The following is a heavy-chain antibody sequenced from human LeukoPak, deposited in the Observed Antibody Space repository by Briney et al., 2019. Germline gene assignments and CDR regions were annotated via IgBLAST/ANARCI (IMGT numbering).Heavy chain of an antibody. CDR3: ARDWKTNSFDY. D-gene: IGHD1-1*01. Sequence: GGALRLSCAASGFTFSSYGMHWVRQAPAKGLEGVAFIYYDGSNIYYADYVKGRFTISRDISKNTLYLQMDSLRAEDTAIYYCARDWKTNSFDYWGQGTLVTVSS. J-gene: IGHJ4*02. V-gene: IGHV3-33*01. CDR1: GFTFSSYG. CDR2: IYYDGSNI.